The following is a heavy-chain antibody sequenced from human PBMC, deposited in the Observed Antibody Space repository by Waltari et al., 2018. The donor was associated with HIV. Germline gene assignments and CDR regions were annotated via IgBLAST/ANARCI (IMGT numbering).Heavy chain of an antibody. CDR3: ARGNPVAGTDFDY. V-gene: IGHV4-61*02. CDR1: GGSISSGSYY. D-gene: IGHD6-19*01. J-gene: IGHJ4*02. Sequence: QVQLQESGPGLVKPSQTLSLTCTVSGGSISSGSYYWSWIRQPAGKGLEWIGRIYTSGSTNYNPSLKSRVTRSVDTSKNQFSLKLSSVTAADTAVYYCARGNPVAGTDFDYWGQGTLVTVSS. CDR2: IYTSGST.